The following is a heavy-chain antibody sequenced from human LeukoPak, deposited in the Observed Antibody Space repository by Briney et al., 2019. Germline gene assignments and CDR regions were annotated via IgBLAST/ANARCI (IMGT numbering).Heavy chain of an antibody. V-gene: IGHV3-66*01. CDR3: AKDLISDGYYGMDV. J-gene: IGHJ6*02. Sequence: GGSLRLSCAASGFIVSNNYMSWVRQTPGKGLEWVAVIYSGGSTFYTDSVKGRFTISRDNSKNTLYLQMNSLRAEDTAVYYCAKDLISDGYYGMDVWGQGTTVTVSS. CDR1: GFIVSNNY. CDR2: IYSGGST. D-gene: IGHD3/OR15-3a*01.